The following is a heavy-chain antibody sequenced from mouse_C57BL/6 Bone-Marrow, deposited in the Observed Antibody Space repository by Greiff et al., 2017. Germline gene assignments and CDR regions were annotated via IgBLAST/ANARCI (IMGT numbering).Heavy chain of an antibody. D-gene: IGHD1-1*01. V-gene: IGHV1-64*01. J-gene: IGHJ4*01. CDR1: GYTFTSYW. Sequence: VQLQQPGAELVKPGASVKLSCKASGYTFTSYWMHWVKQRPGQGLEWIGMIHPNSGSTNYNEKFKSKDTLTVDKSSSTAYMQLSSLTSEDSAVYYCARLPFYRDYWGQGTSVTVSS. CDR3: ARLPFYRDY. CDR2: IHPNSGST.